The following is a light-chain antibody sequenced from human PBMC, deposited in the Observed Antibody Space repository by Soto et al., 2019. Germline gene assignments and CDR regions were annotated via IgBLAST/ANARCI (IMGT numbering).Light chain of an antibody. CDR2: KAS. V-gene: IGKV1-5*03. Sequence: DIQMTQSPSTLSGAVGDRVTITCRASQTISSWLAWYQQKPGKAPKLLIYKASTLKSGVPSRFSGSGSGTEFTLTISSLQPDDFATYYCQHSNSYPEAFGQGTKVDIK. CDR3: QHSNSYPEA. CDR1: QTISSW. J-gene: IGKJ1*01.